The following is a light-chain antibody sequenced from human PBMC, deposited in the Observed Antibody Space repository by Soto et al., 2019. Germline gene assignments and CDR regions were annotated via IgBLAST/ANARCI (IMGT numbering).Light chain of an antibody. CDR2: DAS. Sequence: DIQMTQSPSTLSASVGDRVTMTCRASQSISSWLAWYQQKPGKAPNLLIYDASNLESGVPSRFNGSGSGTEFSLTISSLEPDDFAIYYCQQYNNYLWTFGQGTKVEVK. V-gene: IGKV1-5*01. CDR1: QSISSW. CDR3: QQYNNYLWT. J-gene: IGKJ1*01.